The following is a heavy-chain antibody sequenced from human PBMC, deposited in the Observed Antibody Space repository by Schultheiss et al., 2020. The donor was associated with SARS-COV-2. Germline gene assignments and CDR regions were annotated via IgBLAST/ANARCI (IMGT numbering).Heavy chain of an antibody. Sequence: SVKVSCKASGYTFSAYYMHWVRQAPGQGLEWMGGIIPIFGTANYAQQFQGRVTITADESTSTAYMELSSLRSEDTAVYYCARDGFNSGPFDYWGQGTLVTVSS. CDR1: GYTFSAYY. CDR3: ARDGFNSGPFDY. J-gene: IGHJ4*02. D-gene: IGHD1-26*01. V-gene: IGHV1-69*13. CDR2: IIPIFGTA.